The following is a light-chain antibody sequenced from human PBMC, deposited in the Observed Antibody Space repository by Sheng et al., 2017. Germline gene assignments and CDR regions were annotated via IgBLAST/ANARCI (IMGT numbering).Light chain of an antibody. CDR3: LQDASFPYS. J-gene: IGKJ2*03. CDR1: QSVSSD. V-gene: IGKV3D-15*01. Sequence: EIVMTQSPVTLSVSPGERATLSCRASQSVSSDLAWYQQRPGQAPRLLIYDASNRATGIPARFSGSGSGTDFTLIISSLQPEDFATYYCLQDASFPYSFGQGTELVIK. CDR2: DAS.